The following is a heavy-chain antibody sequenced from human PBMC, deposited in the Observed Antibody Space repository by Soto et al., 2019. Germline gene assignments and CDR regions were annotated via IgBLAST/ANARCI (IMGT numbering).Heavy chain of an antibody. J-gene: IGHJ4*02. CDR3: AKGKTSGWYYFDY. D-gene: IGHD6-19*01. CDR2: IVPLFRTT. Sequence: QVQLVQSGAEAKKPGSSVKVSCKTSGGTFSSYAISWVRQAPGQGLEWMGGIVPLFRTTNYAQKFQGRVTITADTSTYTVYMELSGLRSGDTAVYYCAKGKTSGWYYFDYWGQGALVTVSS. V-gene: IGHV1-69*06. CDR1: GGTFSSYA.